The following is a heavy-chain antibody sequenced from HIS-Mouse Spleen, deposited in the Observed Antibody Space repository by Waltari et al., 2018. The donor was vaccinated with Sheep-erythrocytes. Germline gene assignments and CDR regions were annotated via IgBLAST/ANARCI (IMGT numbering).Heavy chain of an antibody. CDR3: ARLYYYDSSGYYFDY. V-gene: IGHV4-39*01. D-gene: IGHD3-22*01. CDR2: IYYSGST. J-gene: IGHJ4*02. CDR1: GGSISSSSYY. Sequence: QLQLQASGPGLVKPSETLSLTCTVPGGSISSSSYYWGWIRQPPGKGLEWIVSIYYSGSTYYNPSLKSRVTISVDTSKNQFSLKLSSVTAADTAVYYCARLYYYDSSGYYFDYWGQGTLVTVSS.